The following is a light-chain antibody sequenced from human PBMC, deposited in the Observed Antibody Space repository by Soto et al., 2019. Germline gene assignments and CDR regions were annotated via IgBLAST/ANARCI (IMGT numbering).Light chain of an antibody. CDR1: SSNIGSNY. Sequence: QSVLTQPPSASGTPGQRVTISCSGSSSNIGSNYVYWYQQLPGTAPKLLIYGDSNRPSGVPDRFSGSKSGTSASLAITGLQAEDEADYYCQSYDTTLSGSRVFGRGTKLTVL. J-gene: IGLJ2*01. CDR2: GDS. CDR3: QSYDTTLSGSRV. V-gene: IGLV1-40*01.